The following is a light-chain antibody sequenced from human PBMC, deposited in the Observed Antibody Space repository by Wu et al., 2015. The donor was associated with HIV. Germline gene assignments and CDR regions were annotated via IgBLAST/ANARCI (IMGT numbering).Light chain of an antibody. CDR1: QSVNSR. J-gene: IGKJ5*01. CDR3: QQRSNWTGT. CDR2: DAS. V-gene: IGKV3-11*01. Sequence: EIVLTQSPATLSLSPGERATLSCRASQSVNSRIHWYQQKAWPGSPGPLIYDASNRATGIPARFRGSGSGTDFTLTISSLEPEDFAVYYCQQRSNWTGTFGQGTRLEIK.